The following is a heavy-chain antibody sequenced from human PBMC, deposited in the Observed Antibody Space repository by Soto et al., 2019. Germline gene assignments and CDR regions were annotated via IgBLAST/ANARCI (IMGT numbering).Heavy chain of an antibody. CDR3: ARGAGYSNYDSYYYYGMDV. J-gene: IGHJ6*02. CDR2: INPSGGST. CDR1: GYTFTSYY. V-gene: IGHV1-46*01. D-gene: IGHD4-4*01. Sequence: QVQLVQSGAEVKKPGASVKVSCKASGYTFTSYYMHWVRQAPGQGLEWMGIINPSGGSTRYAQKFQGRVTMTRDTSTRTVYMELSSLRSEDTAVYYCARGAGYSNYDSYYYYGMDVWGQGTTVTVSS.